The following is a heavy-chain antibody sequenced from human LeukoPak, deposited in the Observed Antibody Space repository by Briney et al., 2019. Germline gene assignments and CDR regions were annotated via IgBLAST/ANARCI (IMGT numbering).Heavy chain of an antibody. CDR2: ISYDGRNK. CDR3: ARDLL. J-gene: IGHJ3*01. CDR1: GFSFNSYT. V-gene: IGHV3-30*04. Sequence: PGGSLRLSCVASGFSFNSYTIVWVRQAPGKGPEWVSIISYDGRNKYFADSVQGRFNISRDNSRNTVSLEMNSLKTEDTAVYYCARDLLWGQGTMVTVSS.